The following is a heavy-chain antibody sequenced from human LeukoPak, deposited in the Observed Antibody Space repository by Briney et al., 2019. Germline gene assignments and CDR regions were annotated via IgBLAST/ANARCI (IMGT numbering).Heavy chain of an antibody. CDR1: GDTFSSYY. CDR2: IIPIFGTA. Sequence: SVKVSCKASGDTFSSYYMHWVRQAPGQGLEWMGGIIPIFGTANYAQKFQGRVTITADKSTSTAYMELSSLRSEDTAVYYCARDCSSTSCYGRNWFDPWGQGTLVTVSS. CDR3: ARDCSSTSCYGRNWFDP. J-gene: IGHJ5*02. V-gene: IGHV1-69*06. D-gene: IGHD2-2*01.